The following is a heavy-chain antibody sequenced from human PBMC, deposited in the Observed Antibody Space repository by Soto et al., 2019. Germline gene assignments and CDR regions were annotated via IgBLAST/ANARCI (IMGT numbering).Heavy chain of an antibody. CDR1: GFTVSSNS. V-gene: IGHV3-53*01. CDR3: ARGSEDFDY. CDR2: IYRDGST. Sequence: PGGSLRLSCAVSGFTVSSNSMSWVRLAPGKGLEWVSSIYRDGSTYYADSVKGRFTISRDVSKDTLYLQMTSLGAEDMAVYYCARGSEDFDYWGQGTLVTGSS. J-gene: IGHJ4*02.